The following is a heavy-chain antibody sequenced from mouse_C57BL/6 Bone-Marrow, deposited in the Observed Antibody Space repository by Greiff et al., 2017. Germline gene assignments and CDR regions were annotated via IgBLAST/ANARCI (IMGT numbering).Heavy chain of an antibody. CDR2: IWSGGST. CDR1: GFSLTSYG. J-gene: IGHJ3*01. Sequence: VQLQESGPGLVQPSPCLSITCTVSGFSLTSYGVHWVRQSPGQGLEWLGVIWSGGSTDYNAAFISSLSISKDNSKNQVFFKMNSLQADDTAIYYWARGVWASFAYWGQGTLVTVSA. CDR3: ARGVWASFAY. V-gene: IGHV2-2*01.